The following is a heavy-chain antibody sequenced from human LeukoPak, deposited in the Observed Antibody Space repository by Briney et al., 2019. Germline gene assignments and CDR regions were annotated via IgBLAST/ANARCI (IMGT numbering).Heavy chain of an antibody. Sequence: GGSLILSCAASGFTFSSYAMSWVRQAPGKGLEWVSAVSKSGGTTYYADSVKGRFTISRDNSKNTMSLQMNSLRAEDTAVYYCAKVATGPWGQGTLVTVSS. CDR3: AKVATGP. J-gene: IGHJ5*02. CDR2: VSKSGGTT. V-gene: IGHV3-23*01. D-gene: IGHD5-12*01. CDR1: GFTFSSYA.